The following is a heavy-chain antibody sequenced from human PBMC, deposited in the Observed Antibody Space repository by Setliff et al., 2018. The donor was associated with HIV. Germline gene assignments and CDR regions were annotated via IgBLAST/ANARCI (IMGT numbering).Heavy chain of an antibody. J-gene: IGHJ4*02. V-gene: IGHV1-18*01. Sequence: ASVKVSCKASGYTFRNQGLSWVRQAPGQGPEWMGWISVYSGDSYSGQRFQDRVTMTADTSTNTAYMELRSLRSDDSAIYYCARDQPQDYDSLTGYYTGRYFDYWGRGTLVTVSS. D-gene: IGHD3-9*01. CDR1: GYTFRNQG. CDR2: ISVYSGDS. CDR3: ARDQPQDYDSLTGYYTGRYFDY.